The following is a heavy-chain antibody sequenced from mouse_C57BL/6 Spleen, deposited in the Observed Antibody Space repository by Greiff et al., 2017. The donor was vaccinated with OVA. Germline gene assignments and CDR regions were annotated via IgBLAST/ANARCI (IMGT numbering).Heavy chain of an antibody. Sequence: VQLQQSGPELVKPGASVKISCKASGYTFTDYYMNWVKQSHGKSLEWIGDINPNNGGTSYNQKFKGKATLTVDKSSSTAYMELRSLTSEDSAVYYCARSDYDVRYFDYWGQGTTLTVSS. V-gene: IGHV1-26*01. CDR3: ARSDYDVRYFDY. CDR2: INPNNGGT. J-gene: IGHJ2*01. D-gene: IGHD2-4*01. CDR1: GYTFTDYY.